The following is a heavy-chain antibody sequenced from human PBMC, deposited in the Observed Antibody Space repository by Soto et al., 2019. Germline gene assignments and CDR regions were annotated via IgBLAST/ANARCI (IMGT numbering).Heavy chain of an antibody. CDR3: ASEHPWYCSGGSCYSPLGY. J-gene: IGHJ4*02. Sequence: QVQLVESGGDVVQPGRSLRLSCAASGFTFSSYAMHWVRQAPGKGLEWVAVISYDGSNKYYADSVKGRFTISRDNSKNTLYLQMNSLRAEDTAVYYCASEHPWYCSGGSCYSPLGYWGQGTLVTVSS. CDR2: ISYDGSNK. CDR1: GFTFSSYA. D-gene: IGHD2-15*01. V-gene: IGHV3-30-3*01.